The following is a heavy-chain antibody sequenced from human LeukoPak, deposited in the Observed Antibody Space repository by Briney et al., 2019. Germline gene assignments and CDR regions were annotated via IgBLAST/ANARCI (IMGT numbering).Heavy chain of an antibody. CDR2: IIPIFGTA. Sequence: SVKVSCKASGGTFSSYAISWVRQAPGQGLEWMGRIIPIFGTANYAQTFQGRVTITADESTSTAYMELRSLRSEDTAVYYCAREGNGYCSGGSCYRGLGSFDYWGQGTLVTVSS. CDR3: AREGNGYCSGGSCYRGLGSFDY. V-gene: IGHV1-69*15. D-gene: IGHD2-15*01. J-gene: IGHJ4*02. CDR1: GGTFSSYA.